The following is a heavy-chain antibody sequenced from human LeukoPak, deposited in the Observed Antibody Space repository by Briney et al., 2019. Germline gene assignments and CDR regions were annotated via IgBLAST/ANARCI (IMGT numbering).Heavy chain of an antibody. J-gene: IGHJ4*02. CDR2: INYSGST. V-gene: IGHV4-39*01. CDR1: GGSISSSSYY. D-gene: IGHD1-20*01. CDR3: VRRITGMTSDSFDY. Sequence: KPSETLSLTCTVSGGSISSSSYYWGWIRQPPRKGLEWIGTINYSGSTYYNPSLKSRVTMSVDTPKKQFSLKLSSVTAADTAVYYCVRRITGMTSDSFDYWGQGTLVTVSS.